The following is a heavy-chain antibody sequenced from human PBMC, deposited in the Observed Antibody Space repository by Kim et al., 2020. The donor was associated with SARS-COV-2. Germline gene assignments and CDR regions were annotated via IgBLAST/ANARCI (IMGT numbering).Heavy chain of an antibody. V-gene: IGHV1-69*13. CDR3: ARDQRDYGGNSGGDDAFDI. Sequence: SVKVSCKASGGTFSSYAISWVRQAPGQGFEWMGGIIPIFGTANYAQKFQGRVTITADESTSTAYMELSSLRSEDTAVYYCARDQRDYGGNSGGDDAFDIWGQGTMVTVSS. CDR2: IIPIFGTA. D-gene: IGHD4-17*01. CDR1: GGTFSSYA. J-gene: IGHJ3*02.